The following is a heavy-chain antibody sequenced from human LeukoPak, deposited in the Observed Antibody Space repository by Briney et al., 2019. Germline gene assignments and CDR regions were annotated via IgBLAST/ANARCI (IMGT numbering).Heavy chain of an antibody. CDR3: ARITIFGVVRGFDY. J-gene: IGHJ4*02. V-gene: IGHV3-23*01. Sequence: PGGSLRLSCAASGFTFRNFVMNWVRRAPGKGLEWVSAISGCGDTTYYADSVKGRFTISRDNSKNTLYLQMNSLRAEDTAVYYCARITIFGVVRGFDYWGQGTLVTVSS. CDR1: GFTFRNFV. D-gene: IGHD3-3*01. CDR2: ISGCGDTT.